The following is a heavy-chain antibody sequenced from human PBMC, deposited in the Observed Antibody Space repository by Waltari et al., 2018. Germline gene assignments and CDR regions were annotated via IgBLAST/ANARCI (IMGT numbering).Heavy chain of an antibody. D-gene: IGHD4-4*01. J-gene: IGHJ5*02. Sequence: QVQLQESGPGLVKASETLSPTCTVSGGSISSYYWSWIRQPPGKGLEWIGYIYYSGSTNYNPSLKSRVTISVDTSKNQFSLKLSSVTAADTAVYYCARDTDAHFDPWGQGTLVTVSS. CDR3: ARDTDAHFDP. CDR2: IYYSGST. V-gene: IGHV4-59*01. CDR1: GGSISSYY.